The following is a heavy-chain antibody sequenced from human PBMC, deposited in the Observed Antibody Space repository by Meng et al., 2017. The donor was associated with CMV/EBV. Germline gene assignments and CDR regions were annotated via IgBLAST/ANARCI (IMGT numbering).Heavy chain of an antibody. V-gene: IGHV3-30*02. J-gene: IGHJ6*02. CDR1: GFSFSSYG. CDR2: IRYDGSNK. D-gene: IGHD3-9*01. Sequence: GESLKISCAASGFSFSSYGMSWVRQAPGKRLEWVAFIRYDGSNKYYADSVKGRFTISRDNSKNTLYLQMNSLRAEDTAVYYCAKDGIGRLRYFDLYGMDVWGQGTTVTVSS. CDR3: AKDGIGRLRYFDLYGMDV.